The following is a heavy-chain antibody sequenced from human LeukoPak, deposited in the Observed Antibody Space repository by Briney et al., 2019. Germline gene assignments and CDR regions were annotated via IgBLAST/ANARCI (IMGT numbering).Heavy chain of an antibody. Sequence: GGSLRLSCAASGFTFSSYWMHWVRQAPGKGLVWVSRINKDGSSTTNADSVKGRFTISRDNAKNTLYLQMNSLRAEDTAVYYCTRDMIRGVVNYWGQGTLVTVSS. CDR2: INKDGSST. CDR3: TRDMIRGVVNY. CDR1: GFTFSSYW. J-gene: IGHJ4*02. D-gene: IGHD3-10*01. V-gene: IGHV3-74*01.